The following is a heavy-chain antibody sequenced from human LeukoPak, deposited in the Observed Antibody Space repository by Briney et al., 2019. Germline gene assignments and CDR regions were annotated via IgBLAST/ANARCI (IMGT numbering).Heavy chain of an antibody. Sequence: GGSLRLSCAASGFTFSSYWMHWVRQAPGKGLVWVSRINSDGSSTSYADSVKGRFTISRDNAKNTLYPQMNSLRAEDTAVYYCARATMTTVTTYGYWGQGTLVTVSS. J-gene: IGHJ4*02. D-gene: IGHD4-17*01. CDR1: GFTFSSYW. CDR2: INSDGSST. CDR3: ARATMTTVTTYGY. V-gene: IGHV3-74*01.